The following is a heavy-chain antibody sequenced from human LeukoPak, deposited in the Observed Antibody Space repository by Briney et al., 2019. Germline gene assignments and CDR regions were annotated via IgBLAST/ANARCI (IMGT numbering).Heavy chain of an antibody. CDR1: GGSISSSSYY. V-gene: IGHV4-39*07. J-gene: IGHJ3*02. Sequence: SETLSLTCTVSGGSISSSSYYWGWIRQPPGKGLEWIGSIYYSGSTYYNPSLKSRVTISVDTSKNQFSLKLSSVTAADTAVYYCARVAPGDDAFDIWGQGTMVTVSS. CDR2: IYYSGST. D-gene: IGHD3-10*01. CDR3: ARVAPGDDAFDI.